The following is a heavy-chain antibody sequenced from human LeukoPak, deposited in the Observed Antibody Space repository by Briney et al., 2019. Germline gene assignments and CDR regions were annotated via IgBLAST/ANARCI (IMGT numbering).Heavy chain of an antibody. CDR3: ARDRSVGLGTSYYDYGVDV. Sequence: PSQTLSLTCTVSGASFSTSGSYWTWIRQHPGKGLEWIGYIYYTGNIYYNPSLKSRVTMSVDTSKNQFSLKLSSVTAADTAVYYCARDRSVGLGTSYYDYGVDVWGQGTSVTVSS. D-gene: IGHD1-7*01. CDR2: IYYTGNI. J-gene: IGHJ6*02. V-gene: IGHV4-31*03. CDR1: GASFSTSGSY.